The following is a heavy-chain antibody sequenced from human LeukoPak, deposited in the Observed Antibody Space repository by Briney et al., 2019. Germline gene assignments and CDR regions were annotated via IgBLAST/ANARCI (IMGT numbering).Heavy chain of an antibody. CDR2: INPNSGGT. CDR3: AKYYYGSGSSPFDY. CDR1: GYTXTGYY. D-gene: IGHD3-10*01. J-gene: IGHJ4*02. Sequence: ASVKVSCKASGYTXTGYYMHWVRQAPGQGLEWMGWINPNSGGTNYAQKFQGRVTMTRDTSISTAYMELSRLRSDDTAVYYCAKYYYGSGSSPFDYWGQGTLVTVSS. V-gene: IGHV1-2*02.